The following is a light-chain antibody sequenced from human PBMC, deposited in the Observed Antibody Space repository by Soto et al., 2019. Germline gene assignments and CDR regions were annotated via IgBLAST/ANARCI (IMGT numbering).Light chain of an antibody. CDR1: QSISSC. CDR2: RAS. Sequence: DIPMTQSPSTLSASVGDRVIITCRASQSISSCLAWYQQKPGKAPNLLIYRASTIKSGIPSRFSGSGSGTEFTLTISSLEPDDFATYYCQQYDRASWTFGPGTKVEIK. J-gene: IGKJ1*01. V-gene: IGKV1-5*03. CDR3: QQYDRASWT.